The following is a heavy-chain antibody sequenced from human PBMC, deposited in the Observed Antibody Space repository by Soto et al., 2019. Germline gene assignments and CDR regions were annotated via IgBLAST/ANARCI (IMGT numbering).Heavy chain of an antibody. D-gene: IGHD3-10*01. Sequence: PSETLSLTCAVFGGSFSDNYWNWIRQSPGKGLEWIGEINHSGNTNYNPSLKSRVTISVDTSRNQFSLKLNSVTAADTAVYYCARGRRGFGYWGQGTLVTVSS. CDR2: INHSGNT. J-gene: IGHJ4*02. CDR1: GGSFSDNY. V-gene: IGHV4-34*01. CDR3: ARGRRGFGY.